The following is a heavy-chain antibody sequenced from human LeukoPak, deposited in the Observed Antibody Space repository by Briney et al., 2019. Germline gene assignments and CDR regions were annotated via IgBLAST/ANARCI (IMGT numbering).Heavy chain of an antibody. J-gene: IGHJ4*02. D-gene: IGHD3-10*01. CDR1: GGSISSYY. Sequence: SETLSLTCTVSGGSISSYYWSWIRQPPGKGLEWIGYIYYRGTINYNPSLKSRVTVSIDTSKNQFSLKLSSVTAADTAVYYCARGPNTHYYGSGSYVYWGQGTLVTVSS. CDR2: IYYRGTI. V-gene: IGHV4-59*12. CDR3: ARGPNTHYYGSGSYVY.